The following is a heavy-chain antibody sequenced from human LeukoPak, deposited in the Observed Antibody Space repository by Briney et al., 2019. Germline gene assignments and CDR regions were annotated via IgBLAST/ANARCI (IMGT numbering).Heavy chain of an antibody. CDR2: IYYSGST. CDR3: AREVVSDTGWFDP. J-gene: IGHJ5*02. D-gene: IGHD2-8*02. V-gene: IGHV4-31*03. Sequence: SETLSLTCTFSRGSISRGRYYALGIRQPPGKGLEWIGYIYYSGSTYYNPSLKSRVTISVDTSKNQFSLKLSSVTAADTAVYYCAREVVSDTGWFDPWGQGTLVTVSS. CDR1: RGSISRGRYY.